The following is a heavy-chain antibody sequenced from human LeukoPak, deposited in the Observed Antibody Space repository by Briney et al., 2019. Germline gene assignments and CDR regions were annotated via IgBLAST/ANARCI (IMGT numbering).Heavy chain of an antibody. V-gene: IGHV5-51*01. D-gene: IGHD5-18*01. Sequence: GESLKISFKGSGXGFNSYWIGWVRQMPGKGLEWMGIIYPRDSDTRYSPSFQGQVTISADRSIGTAYLQWSSLKASDTAMYYCARGSDRGYNYGFDYWGQGTLVTVSS. CDR1: GXGFNSYW. CDR3: ARGSDRGYNYGFDY. J-gene: IGHJ4*02. CDR2: IYPRDSDT.